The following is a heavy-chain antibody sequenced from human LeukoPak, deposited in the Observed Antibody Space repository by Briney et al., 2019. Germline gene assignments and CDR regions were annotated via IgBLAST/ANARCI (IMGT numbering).Heavy chain of an antibody. CDR3: ATQQGGFDY. Sequence: SETLSLTCTVSDGSISSGRYYWSWIRQPAGKGLEWIGRIYTSGNTNYNPSLKSRVIISLDTSKNQFSLKLSSVTAADTAVYYCATQQGGFDYWGQGTLVTVSS. CDR1: DGSISSGRYY. CDR2: IYTSGNT. V-gene: IGHV4-61*02. D-gene: IGHD3-16*01. J-gene: IGHJ4*02.